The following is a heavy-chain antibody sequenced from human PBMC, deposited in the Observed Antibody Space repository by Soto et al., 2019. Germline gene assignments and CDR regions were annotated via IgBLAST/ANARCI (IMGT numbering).Heavy chain of an antibody. V-gene: IGHV1-18*01. CDR1: GYTFTTYG. CDR2: ISAYNGNT. CDR3: ARGQDGYNFSCASDI. D-gene: IGHD5-12*01. Sequence: ASVKVSCKASGYTFTTYGISWVRQAPGQGLEWMGWISAYNGNTNYAQKLQGRVTMTTDTSTSTAYMELRSLRSDDTAVYYCARGQDGYNFSCASDIWGQGTMVTVSS. J-gene: IGHJ3*02.